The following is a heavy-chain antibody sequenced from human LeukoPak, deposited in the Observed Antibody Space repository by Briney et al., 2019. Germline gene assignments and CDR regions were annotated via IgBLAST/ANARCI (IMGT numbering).Heavy chain of an antibody. J-gene: IGHJ4*02. Sequence: GGSLRLSCAASGFTFSSYWMSWVRQAPGKGPEWVANIKQDGSEKYYVDSVKGRFTISRDNAKNSLYLQMNSLRAEDTAVYYCARAGGSGYDDYWGQGTLVTVSS. CDR2: IKQDGSEK. CDR1: GFTFSSYW. D-gene: IGHD5-12*01. CDR3: ARAGGSGYDDY. V-gene: IGHV3-7*01.